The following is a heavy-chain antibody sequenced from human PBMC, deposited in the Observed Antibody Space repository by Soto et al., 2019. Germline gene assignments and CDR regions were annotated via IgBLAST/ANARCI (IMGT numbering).Heavy chain of an antibody. CDR1: GGSFSGYY. CDR2: INHSGST. D-gene: IGHD5-18*01. V-gene: IGHV4-34*01. Sequence: QVQLQQWGAGLLKPSETLSLTCAVYGGSFSGYYWSWIRQPPGKGLEWMGEINHSGSTNYNPSLKRRVTISVDTSKNQFSLKLSSVTAADTAVYYCASGYSYGWGYWGQGTLVTVSS. CDR3: ASGYSYGWGY. J-gene: IGHJ4*02.